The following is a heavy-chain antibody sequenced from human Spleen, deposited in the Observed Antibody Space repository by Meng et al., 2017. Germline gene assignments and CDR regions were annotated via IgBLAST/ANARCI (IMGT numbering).Heavy chain of an antibody. D-gene: IGHD4-11*01. CDR1: GGSFSDYY. V-gene: IGHV4-34*01. J-gene: IGHJ4*02. Sequence: QVQLTQGGAGLLKPSETLSLLCAVYGGSFSDYYWSWIRQPPGKGLEWIGEINHSGSTNYNPSLESRATISVDTSQNNLSLKLSSVTAADSAVYYCARGPTTMAHDFDYWGQGTLVTVSS. CDR2: INHSGST. CDR3: ARGPTTMAHDFDY.